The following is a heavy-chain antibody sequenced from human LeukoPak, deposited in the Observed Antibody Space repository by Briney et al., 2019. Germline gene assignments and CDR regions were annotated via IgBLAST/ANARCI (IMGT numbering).Heavy chain of an antibody. CDR1: RGTFSSYA. Sequence: ASVKVSCKASRGTFSSYAISWVRQAPGQGLEWMGGIIPIFGTANYAQKFQGRVTITTDESTSTAYMELSSLRSEDTAVYYCASTRGMATTGILDYWGQGTLVTVSS. D-gene: IGHD5-24*01. CDR2: IIPIFGTA. J-gene: IGHJ4*02. V-gene: IGHV1-69*05. CDR3: ASTRGMATTGILDY.